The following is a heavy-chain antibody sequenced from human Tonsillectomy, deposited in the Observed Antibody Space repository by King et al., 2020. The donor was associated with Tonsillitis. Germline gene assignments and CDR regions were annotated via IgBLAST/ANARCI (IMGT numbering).Heavy chain of an antibody. V-gene: IGHV4-38-2*01. CDR1: GYSISSGYY. D-gene: IGHD3-22*01. J-gene: IGHJ5*02. CDR3: ALDRGYNWFDP. Sequence: VQLQESGPGLVKPSETLSLTCAVSGYSISSGYYWGWIRQPPGKGLEWIGTIYHSGSTYYNPSLKSRVPISVDTSKNQFSLKQVSVTAAETAVYYCALDRGYNWFDPWGQGTLVIVSS. CDR2: IYHSGST.